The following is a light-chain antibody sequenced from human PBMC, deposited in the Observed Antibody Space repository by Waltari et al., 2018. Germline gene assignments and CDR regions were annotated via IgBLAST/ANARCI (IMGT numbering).Light chain of an antibody. CDR1: QSISNN. V-gene: IGKV1-39*01. J-gene: IGKJ1*01. CDR3: QQTYSTWT. CDR2: ATS. Sequence: DIQMTQSPSSLSASVGDRVTITRRASQSISNNLNWYQQKPGKAPKLLIYATSVLQSGVPSRFSGRGSGTDFTLTISSLQPEDFATYYCQQTYSTWTFGQGTAVEIK.